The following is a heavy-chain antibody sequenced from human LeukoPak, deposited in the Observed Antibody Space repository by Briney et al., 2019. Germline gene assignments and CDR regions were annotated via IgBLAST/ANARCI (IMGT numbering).Heavy chain of an antibody. V-gene: IGHV4-4*02. CDR2: IYHSGST. CDR1: GGSISSSNW. CDR3: ARGYPAAMWLNWFDP. J-gene: IGHJ5*02. Sequence: PSGTLSLTCAVSGGSISSSNWWSWVRQPPGKGLEWIGEIYHSGSTNYNPSLKSRVTISVDKSKNQFSLKLSSVTAADTAVYYCARGYPAAMWLNWFDPWGQGTLVTVSS. D-gene: IGHD2-2*01.